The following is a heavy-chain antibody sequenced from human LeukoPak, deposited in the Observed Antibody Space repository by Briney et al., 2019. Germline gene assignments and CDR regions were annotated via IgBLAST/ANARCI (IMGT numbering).Heavy chain of an antibody. Sequence: GGSLRLSCAAPRCTFSCYWINWVRQPPEKGLVWVSRITGDGSSTTYADSVKGRFTISRDNAKNRLYLQMISLSARDTDMYYCARYTGLDFELWGRGTLVTVSS. CDR1: RCTFSCYW. CDR2: ITGDGSST. V-gene: IGHV3-74*01. CDR3: ARYTGLDFEL. D-gene: IGHD3-16*02. J-gene: IGHJ2*01.